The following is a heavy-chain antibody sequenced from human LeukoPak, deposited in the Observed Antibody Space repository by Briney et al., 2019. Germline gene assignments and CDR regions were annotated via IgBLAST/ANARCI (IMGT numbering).Heavy chain of an antibody. D-gene: IGHD2-15*01. CDR1: GYSFTDYY. CDR3: ARGPLESCSGGSCYSGRNWFDP. V-gene: IGHV1-2*02. Sequence: ASVKVSCKASGYSFTDYYLHWVRQAPGQGLEWMGWINPNSGDTNYAQKFQGSVTMTRDTSISTAYIILRRLTSDDTAVYYCARGPLESCSGGSCYSGRNWFDPWGQGTLVTVSS. CDR2: INPNSGDT. J-gene: IGHJ5*02.